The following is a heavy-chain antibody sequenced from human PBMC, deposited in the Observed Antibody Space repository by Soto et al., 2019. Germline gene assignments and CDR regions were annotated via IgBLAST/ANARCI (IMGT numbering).Heavy chain of an antibody. CDR2: ISSSGSTI. D-gene: IGHD6-13*01. J-gene: IGHJ5*02. Sequence: SGGSLRLSCAASGFTFSSYEMNWVRQAPGKGLEWVSYISSSGSTIYYADSVKGRFTISRDNAKNSLYLQMNSLRAEDTAVYYCARVKQQLPLNWFDPWGQGTLVTVSS. V-gene: IGHV3-48*03. CDR1: GFTFSSYE. CDR3: ARVKQQLPLNWFDP.